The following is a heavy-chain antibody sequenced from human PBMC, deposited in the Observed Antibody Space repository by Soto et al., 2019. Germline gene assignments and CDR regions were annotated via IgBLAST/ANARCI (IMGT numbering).Heavy chain of an antibody. V-gene: IGHV4-59*08. CDR2: IHYGGIA. CDR1: GSSIIGYY. J-gene: IGHJ5*02. D-gene: IGHD6-19*01. CDR3: ARGVGGSGLNWFDP. Sequence: PSGTLSLTCAFSGSSIIGYYWTWIRQSPGRGLEWVGCIHYGGIANYNASPNSRLNMSVDRSKSQCSIKLASVTSADTAVYYCARGVGGSGLNWFDPWGQGTLVTVSS.